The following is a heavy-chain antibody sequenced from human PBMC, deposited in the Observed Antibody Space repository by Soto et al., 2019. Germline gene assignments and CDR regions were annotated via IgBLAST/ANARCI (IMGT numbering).Heavy chain of an antibody. CDR1: GGSISSYY. V-gene: IGHV4-59*08. J-gene: IGHJ5*02. CDR3: ARHNTGSGETVPFNWFDP. Sequence: PSETLSLTCTFSGGSISSYYWSWIRQPPGKGLEWIGYIYYSGSTNYNPSLKSRVTISVDTSKNQFSLKLSSVTAADTAVYYCARHNTGSGETVPFNWFDPWGQGTLVTVSS. D-gene: IGHD3-10*01. CDR2: IYYSGST.